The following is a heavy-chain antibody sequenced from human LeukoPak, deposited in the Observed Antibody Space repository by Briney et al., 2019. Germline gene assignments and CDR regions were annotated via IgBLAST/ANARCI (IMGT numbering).Heavy chain of an antibody. D-gene: IGHD4-17*01. V-gene: IGHV1-69*13. CDR3: ARSSYGDYSDGMDV. CDR1: GGTFSSYA. J-gene: IGHJ6*02. Sequence: SVKVSCKASGGTFSSYATSWVRQAPGQGLEWMGGIIPIFGTANYAQKFQGRVTITADESTSTAYMELSSLRSEDTAVYYCARSSYGDYSDGMDVWGQGTTVTVSS. CDR2: IIPIFGTA.